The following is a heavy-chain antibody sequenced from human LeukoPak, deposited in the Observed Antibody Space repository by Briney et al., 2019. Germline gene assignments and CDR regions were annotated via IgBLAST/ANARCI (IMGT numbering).Heavy chain of an antibody. V-gene: IGHV1-18*01. Sequence: ASVKVSCKTSGYTFTNYGISWVRQAPGLGLEWMGWISAYNGNTNYAQKVQGRVTMTTDTSTSTAYMELRSLRFDDTAVYYCARDDASPWYSSSWYPTGYWGQGTLVTVSS. D-gene: IGHD6-13*01. CDR1: GYTFTNYG. CDR2: ISAYNGNT. J-gene: IGHJ4*02. CDR3: ARDDASPWYSSSWYPTGY.